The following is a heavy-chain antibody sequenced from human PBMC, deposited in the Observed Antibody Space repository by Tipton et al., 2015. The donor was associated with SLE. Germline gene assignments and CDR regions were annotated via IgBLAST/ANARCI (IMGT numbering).Heavy chain of an antibody. D-gene: IGHD3-16*01. V-gene: IGHV4-59*01. CDR1: GGSISSYY. J-gene: IGHJ2*01. CDR2: IYYSGST. Sequence: TLSLTCTVSGGSISSYYWSWIRQPPGKGLEWIGYIYYSGSTNYNPSLKSRVTISVDTSKNQFSLKLSSVTAADTAVYYCARDRNRGDWYFDLWGRGTLVTVSS. CDR3: ARDRNRGDWYFDL.